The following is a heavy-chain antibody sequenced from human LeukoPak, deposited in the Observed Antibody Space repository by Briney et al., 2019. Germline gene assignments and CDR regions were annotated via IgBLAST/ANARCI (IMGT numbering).Heavy chain of an antibody. J-gene: IGHJ3*02. Sequence: QPGGSLRLSCAASGFTFSSYGMHWVRQAPGKGLEWVAFIRYDGSNKDYADSVKGRFTISRDNSKNTLYLQMNSLRAEDTAVYYCAKAAGTGAFDIWGQGTMVTVSS. CDR2: IRYDGSNK. D-gene: IGHD6-13*01. CDR1: GFTFSSYG. V-gene: IGHV3-30*02. CDR3: AKAAGTGAFDI.